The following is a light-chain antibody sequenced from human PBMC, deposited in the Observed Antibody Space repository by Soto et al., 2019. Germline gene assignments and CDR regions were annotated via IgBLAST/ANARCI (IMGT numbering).Light chain of an antibody. CDR1: SSDVGGYNC. V-gene: IGLV2-14*01. Sequence: QSVLTQPASVSGSPGQSITISCTGTSSDVGGYNCVSWYQQHPGKAPKLMIYEVSNRPSGVSNRFSGSKSGNTASLTISGLQAEDEADYYCSSYTSSSNVVFGGGTKLTVL. J-gene: IGLJ2*01. CDR3: SSYTSSSNVV. CDR2: EVS.